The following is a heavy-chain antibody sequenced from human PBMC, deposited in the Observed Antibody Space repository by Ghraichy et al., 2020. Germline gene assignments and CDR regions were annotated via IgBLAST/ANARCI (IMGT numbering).Heavy chain of an antibody. J-gene: IGHJ4*02. Sequence: SETLSLTCTVSGASISDSNYYWGWIRQPPGKGLEWIASSYYSGSTYYNPSLKSRVTISVDRPKNQFSLKVSSVTAADTAVYYCARQSRLATLDYWGQGTLVTVSS. CDR1: GASISDSNYY. V-gene: IGHV4-39*01. D-gene: IGHD2-21*01. CDR3: ARQSRLATLDY. CDR2: SYYSGST.